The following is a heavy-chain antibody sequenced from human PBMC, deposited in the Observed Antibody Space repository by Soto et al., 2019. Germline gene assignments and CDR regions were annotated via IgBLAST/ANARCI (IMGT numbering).Heavy chain of an antibody. CDR1: GGSISSYY. V-gene: IGHV4-59*01. D-gene: IGHD3-3*01. CDR2: IYYSGST. CDR3: ARVEGYDFWSGYPRHYYGMDV. J-gene: IGHJ6*02. Sequence: QVQLQESGPGLVKPSETLSLTCTVSGGSISSYYWSWIRQPPGKGLEWIGYIYYSGSTNYNPSLKGRVTISVDTSKTQSPLRLSSVTAADAAVYSCARVEGYDFWSGYPRHYYGMDVWGQGTTVTVSS.